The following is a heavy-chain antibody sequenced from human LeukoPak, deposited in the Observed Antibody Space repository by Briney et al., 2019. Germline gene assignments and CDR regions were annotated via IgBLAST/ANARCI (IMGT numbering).Heavy chain of an antibody. J-gene: IGHJ6*02. CDR2: IYYSGST. V-gene: IGHV4-59*01. Sequence: PSETLSLTCTVSGGTISSYYWSWIRQPPGKGLEWNGYIYYSGSTNYNPSLKSRVTISVDTSKNQFSLKLSSVTAADTAVYYCARDQIDDYYYYGMDVWGQGTTVTVSS. CDR1: GGTISSYY. D-gene: IGHD2-21*01. CDR3: ARDQIDDYYYYGMDV.